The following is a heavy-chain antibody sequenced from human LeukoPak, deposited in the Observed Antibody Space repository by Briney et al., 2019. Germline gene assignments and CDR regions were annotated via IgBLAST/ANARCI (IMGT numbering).Heavy chain of an antibody. D-gene: IGHD6-19*01. CDR3: AKEQWLINSFDN. Sequence: GGTLRLSCAASGFTFSSYGMSWVRQAPGKGLEWVALITNDGSNNNYADSVRGRFNISGDNSKNTLYLEVNSLRVEDTGVYYCAKEQWLINSFDNWGQGTLVTVSS. CDR2: ITNDGSNN. CDR1: GFTFSSYG. J-gene: IGHJ4*02. V-gene: IGHV3-30*18.